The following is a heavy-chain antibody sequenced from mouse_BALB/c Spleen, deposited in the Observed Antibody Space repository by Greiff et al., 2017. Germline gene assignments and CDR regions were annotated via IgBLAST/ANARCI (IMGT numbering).Heavy chain of an antibody. J-gene: IGHJ4*01. Sequence: VHVKQSGAELVRSGASVKLSCTASGFNIKDYYMHWVKQRPEQGLEWIGWIDPENGDTEYAPKFQGKATMTADTSSNTAYLQLSSLTSEDTAVYYCNALSATGTRAMDYWGQGTSVTVSS. D-gene: IGHD4-1*02. CDR2: IDPENGDT. V-gene: IGHV14-4*02. CDR1: GFNIKDYY. CDR3: NALSATGTRAMDY.